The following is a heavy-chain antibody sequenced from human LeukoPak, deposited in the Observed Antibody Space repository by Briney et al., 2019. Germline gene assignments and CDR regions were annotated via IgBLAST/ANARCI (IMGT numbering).Heavy chain of an antibody. CDR1: GGSISSYY. CDR2: IYYSGST. J-gene: IGHJ5*02. D-gene: IGHD3-3*01. V-gene: IGHV4-39*07. CDR3: ARDFLSSVFGVVTPNWFDP. Sequence: SETLSLTCTVSGGSISSYYWGWIRQPPGKGLEWIGSIYYSGSTYYNPSLKSRVTISVDTSKNQFSLKLSSVTAADTAVYYCARDFLSSVFGVVTPNWFDPWGQGTLVTVSS.